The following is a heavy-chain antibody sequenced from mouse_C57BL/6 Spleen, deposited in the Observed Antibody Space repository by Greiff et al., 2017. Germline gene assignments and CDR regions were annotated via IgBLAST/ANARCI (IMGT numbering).Heavy chain of an antibody. Sequence: VMLVESGPGLVQPSQSLSITCTVSGFSLTSYGVHWVRQSPGKGLEWLGVIWSGGSTDYNAAFISSLSISKDNSKSQVFFKMNSLQADDTAIYYCARSNYGYYAMDYWGQGTSVTVSS. J-gene: IGHJ4*01. V-gene: IGHV2-2*01. CDR1: GFSLTSYG. CDR2: IWSGGST. CDR3: ARSNYGYYAMDY. D-gene: IGHD2-1*01.